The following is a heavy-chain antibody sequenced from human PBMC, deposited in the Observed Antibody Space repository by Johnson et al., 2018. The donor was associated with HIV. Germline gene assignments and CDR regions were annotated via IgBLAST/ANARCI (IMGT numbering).Heavy chain of an antibody. J-gene: IGHJ3*02. CDR2: IYSGGTT. V-gene: IGHV3-66*01. Sequence: VQLVESGGGLVQPGGSLRLSCAASGFTVSSNYMSWVRQAPGKGLELVSVIYSGGTTHYADSVKGRFTISRDNSKSTLYLQMNNLRAEDTAMYYCALILARGWLQRGAFDIWGQGTMVTVSS. D-gene: IGHD5-24*01. CDR3: ALILARGWLQRGAFDI. CDR1: GFTVSSNY.